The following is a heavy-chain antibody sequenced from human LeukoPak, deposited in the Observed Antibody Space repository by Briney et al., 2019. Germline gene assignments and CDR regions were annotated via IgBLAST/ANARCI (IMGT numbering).Heavy chain of an antibody. D-gene: IGHD2-21*02. J-gene: IGHJ4*02. Sequence: LSLTCAVYSGSFSGYYWSWIRQAPGKGLEWVSYISSSGSTIYYADSVKGRFTISRDNAKNSLYLQMSSLRAEDTAVYYCARVPGGVTPSLDYWGQGTLVTVSS. V-gene: IGHV3-11*01. CDR1: SGSFSGYY. CDR2: ISSSGSTI. CDR3: ARVPGGVTPSLDY.